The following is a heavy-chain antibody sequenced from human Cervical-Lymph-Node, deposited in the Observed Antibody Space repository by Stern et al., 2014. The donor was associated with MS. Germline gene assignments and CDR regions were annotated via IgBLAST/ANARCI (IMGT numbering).Heavy chain of an antibody. J-gene: IGHJ4*02. D-gene: IGHD5-18*01. V-gene: IGHV3-30*01. Sequence: VQLEESGGGVVQPGRSLRLSCAASGFTFSCYAMHWVRQAPGKGLEWVALISYDGSEKYYADSVKGRFTISRDNSKNTLYLQMNSLRAEDTAVYYCARSRSGYSYDSFDYWGQGTQVTVSS. CDR1: GFTFSCYA. CDR3: ARSRSGYSYDSFDY. CDR2: ISYDGSEK.